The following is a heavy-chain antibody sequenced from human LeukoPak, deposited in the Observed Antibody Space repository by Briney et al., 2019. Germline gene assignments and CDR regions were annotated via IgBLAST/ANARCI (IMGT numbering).Heavy chain of an antibody. CDR2: INHSGST. CDR3: ARDWGSNSGWFDP. D-gene: IGHD3-16*01. V-gene: IGHV4-34*01. Sequence: SETLSLTCAVYGGSFSGYYWSWIRQPPGKGLEWIGEINHSGSTNYNPSLKSRVTISVDTSKNQFSLKLSSVTAADTAMYYCARDWGSNSGWFDPWGQGTLVTVSS. CDR1: GGSFSGYY. J-gene: IGHJ5*02.